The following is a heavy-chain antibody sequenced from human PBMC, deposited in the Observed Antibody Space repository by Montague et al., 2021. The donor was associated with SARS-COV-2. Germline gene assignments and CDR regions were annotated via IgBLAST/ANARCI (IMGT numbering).Heavy chain of an antibody. V-gene: IGHV3-23*01. CDR3: ANGILTADWCFDL. D-gene: IGHD3-9*01. J-gene: IGHJ2*01. Sequence: SLRLSCAASGFTFSSHAMSWVRQAPGKGLEWVSTISGSGGSTYYADSVKGRSTISRDNSKNTLYLQMNSLRAEDTAVYYCANGILTADWCFDLWGRGTLVTVSS. CDR1: GFTFSSHA. CDR2: ISGSGGST.